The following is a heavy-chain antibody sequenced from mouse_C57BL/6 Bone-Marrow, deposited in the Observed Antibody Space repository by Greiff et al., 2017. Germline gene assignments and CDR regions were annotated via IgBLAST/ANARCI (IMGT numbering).Heavy chain of an antibody. CDR1: GYTFTSYW. Sequence: VKLQQPGAELVKPGASVKMSCKASGYTFTSYWITWVKQRPGQGLEWIGDIYPGSGSTNYNEKFKSKATLTVATSSSTAYMQLSSLTSEDAAVYYCARVLYYYGSSYYAMDDWGQGTSVTVSS. CDR3: ARVLYYYGSSYYAMDD. V-gene: IGHV1-55*01. D-gene: IGHD1-1*01. CDR2: IYPGSGST. J-gene: IGHJ4*01.